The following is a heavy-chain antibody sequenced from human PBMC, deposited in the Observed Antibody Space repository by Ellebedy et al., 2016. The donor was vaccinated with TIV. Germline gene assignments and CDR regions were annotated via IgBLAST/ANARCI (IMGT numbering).Heavy chain of an antibody. J-gene: IGHJ4*02. V-gene: IGHV1-2*02. CDR1: GYTFTSYY. CDR2: VNPDTGGT. Sequence: ASVKVSXKTSGYTFTSYYIHWVRQVAGQGLEWMGWVNPDTGGTKYAQKFLGSISMTSDTSVNTAYMELNGLTSDDTGVYYCARGRGRAPFDYWGLGTVVAVSS. CDR3: ARGRGRAPFDY. D-gene: IGHD3-10*01.